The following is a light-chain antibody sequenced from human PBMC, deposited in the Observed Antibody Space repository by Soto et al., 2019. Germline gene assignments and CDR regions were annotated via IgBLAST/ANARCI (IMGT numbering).Light chain of an antibody. CDR1: SSDVGGYRY. CDR3: SSYSSSGTLWL. J-gene: IGLJ3*02. CDR2: EVR. Sequence: QSVLTQPASVSGSPGQSITISCTGSSSDVGGYRYVSWYQQHPGRAPTLIIYEVRNRPSGVSHRFSGSKSGKTASLTISRLQAEDEADYYCSSYSSSGTLWLFGGGTKVTV. V-gene: IGLV2-14*01.